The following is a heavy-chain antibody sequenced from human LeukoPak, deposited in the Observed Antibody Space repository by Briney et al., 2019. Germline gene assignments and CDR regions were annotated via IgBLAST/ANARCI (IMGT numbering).Heavy chain of an antibody. V-gene: IGHV3-20*04. Sequence: GGSLRLSCTASGFAFDEHGMSWVRQVPGKGLEWVSGINWSGGSTGYADPLRGRFTISRDNAKNTLYLQMNSLRAEDTAVYYCARDRTWIQLWVATKGGNWFDPWGQGTLVTVSS. CDR3: ARDRTWIQLWVATKGGNWFDP. J-gene: IGHJ5*02. D-gene: IGHD5-18*01. CDR1: GFAFDEHG. CDR2: INWSGGST.